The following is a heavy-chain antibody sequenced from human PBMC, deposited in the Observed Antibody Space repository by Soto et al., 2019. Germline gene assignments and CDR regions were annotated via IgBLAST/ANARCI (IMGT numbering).Heavy chain of an antibody. J-gene: IGHJ6*02. V-gene: IGHV1-2*04. Sequence: QVQLVQSGAEVKKPGASVKVSCKASGYTFTGYYMHWVRKAPGQGLEWMGWINPNSGGTNYAQKFQGWVTMTRDTSISTAYMELSRLRSDDTAVYYFARALGSRSSHYYYGMDVWGQGTTVTVSS. CDR2: INPNSGGT. D-gene: IGHD6-6*01. CDR3: ARALGSRSSHYYYGMDV. CDR1: GYTFTGYY.